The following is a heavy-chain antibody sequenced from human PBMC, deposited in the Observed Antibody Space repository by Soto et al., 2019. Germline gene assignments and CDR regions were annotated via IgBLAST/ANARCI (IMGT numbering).Heavy chain of an antibody. CDR3: ARDRSAGTYYDFWSGYYTGIDWFDP. CDR2: IYHSGST. D-gene: IGHD3-3*01. Sequence: LSLTCAVSGYSISSGYYWGWIRQPPGKGLEWIGSIYHSGSTYYNPSLKSRVTISVDTSKNQFSLKLSSVTAADTAVYYCARDRSAGTYYDFWSGYYTGIDWFDPWGQGTLVTVSS. CDR1: GYSISSGYY. J-gene: IGHJ5*02. V-gene: IGHV4-38-2*02.